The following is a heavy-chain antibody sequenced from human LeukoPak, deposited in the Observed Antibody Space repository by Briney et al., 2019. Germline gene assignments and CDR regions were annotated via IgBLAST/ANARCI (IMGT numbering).Heavy chain of an antibody. CDR3: ARDKSLGGTMVRGVGLDY. CDR1: GFTFSSYA. D-gene: IGHD3-10*01. V-gene: IGHV3-30-3*01. Sequence: GGSLRLSCAASGFTFSSYAMHWVRQAPGKGLEWVAVISYDGSNKYYADSVKGRFTISRDNSKNTLYLQMHSLRAEDTAVYYCARDKSLGGTMVRGVGLDYWGQGTLVTVSS. J-gene: IGHJ4*02. CDR2: ISYDGSNK.